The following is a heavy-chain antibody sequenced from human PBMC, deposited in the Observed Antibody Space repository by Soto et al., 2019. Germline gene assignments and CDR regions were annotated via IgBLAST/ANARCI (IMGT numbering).Heavy chain of an antibody. V-gene: IGHV3-48*01. J-gene: IGHJ3*02. CDR1: ELTFSDYS. Sequence: HPGGSLRLSCVDYELTFSDYSMNWVRQAPGKGLEWFSYISSCRSTKYNADSEKGLFTITRNKAENSLKLQMNSLSVDDTAVYYFERMCSGASCSNAFDTWGQGTTLTVSS. CDR2: ISSCRSTK. CDR3: ERMCSGASCSNAFDT. D-gene: IGHD2-15*01.